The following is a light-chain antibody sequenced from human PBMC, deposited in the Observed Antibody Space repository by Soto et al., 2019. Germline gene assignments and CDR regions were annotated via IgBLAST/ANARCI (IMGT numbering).Light chain of an antibody. V-gene: IGKV3-20*01. CDR1: QSVSSSY. Sequence: EIVVTQSPGTLSLSPGERATLSCRASQSVSSSYLAWYQQKPGQAPRLLIYGASSRATGIPDRFSGSGSGTDFTLTISRLEPEDFAVYYCQQYGDSPRTFGQGTKVAIK. CDR2: GAS. CDR3: QQYGDSPRT. J-gene: IGKJ1*01.